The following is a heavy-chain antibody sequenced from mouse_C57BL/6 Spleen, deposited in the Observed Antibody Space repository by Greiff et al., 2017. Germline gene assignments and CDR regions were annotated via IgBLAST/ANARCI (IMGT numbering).Heavy chain of an antibody. V-gene: IGHV5-4*03. Sequence: DVMLVESGGGLVKPGGSLKLSCAASGFTFSSYAMSWVRQTPEKRLEWVATISDGGSYTYYPDNVKGRFTISRDNAKNNLYLQMSHLKSEDTAMYYCARGEGGIDYDYDGHFDYWGQGTTLTVSS. D-gene: IGHD2-4*01. CDR3: ARGEGGIDYDYDGHFDY. CDR2: ISDGGSYT. J-gene: IGHJ2*01. CDR1: GFTFSSYA.